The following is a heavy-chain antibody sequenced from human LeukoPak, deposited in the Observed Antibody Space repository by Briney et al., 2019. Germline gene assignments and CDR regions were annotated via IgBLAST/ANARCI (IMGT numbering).Heavy chain of an antibody. CDR2: ISGSGSNT. Sequence: PVGSLRLSCAASGFTFRSNTMSWVRQVPGRGLEGVSVISGSGSNTYYADSVKGRFTISRDNSVNTLYLQMNSLRAEDTAVYYCAKGDSTSCCRGEVYWGQGTVVTVSS. V-gene: IGHV3-23*01. CDR3: AKGDSTSCCRGEVY. CDR1: GFTFRSNT. J-gene: IGHJ4*02. D-gene: IGHD2-2*01.